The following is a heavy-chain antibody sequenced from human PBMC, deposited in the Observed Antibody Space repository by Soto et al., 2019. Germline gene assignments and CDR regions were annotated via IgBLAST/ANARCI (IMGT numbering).Heavy chain of an antibody. CDR3: AKTMAMVRGVKGWFDP. V-gene: IGHV4-34*01. Sequence: SETLSLTCAVYGGSFSGYYWSWIRQPPGKGLEWIGEINHSGSTNYNPSLKSRVTISADTSKNQFSLKLSSVTAADTAVYYCAKTMAMVRGVKGWFDPWGQGTLVTVSS. J-gene: IGHJ5*02. CDR2: INHSGST. CDR1: GGSFSGYY. D-gene: IGHD3-10*01.